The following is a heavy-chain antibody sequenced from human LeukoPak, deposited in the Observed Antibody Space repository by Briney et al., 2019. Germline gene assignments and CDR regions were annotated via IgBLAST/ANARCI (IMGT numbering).Heavy chain of an antibody. CDR1: GFTFSSYS. D-gene: IGHD3-10*01. V-gene: IGHV3-48*04. J-gene: IGHJ4*02. CDR2: ISSSSSTI. Sequence: GGSLRLSCAASGFTFSSYSMNWVRQAPGKGLEWVSYISSSSSTIYYADSVKGRFTISRDNAKNSLYLQMNSLRAEDTAVYYCARGARFGELLPYYFDYWGQGTLVTVSS. CDR3: ARGARFGELLPYYFDY.